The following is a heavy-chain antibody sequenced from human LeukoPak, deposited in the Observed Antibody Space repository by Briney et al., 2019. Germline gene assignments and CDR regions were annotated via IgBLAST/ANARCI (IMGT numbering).Heavy chain of an antibody. Sequence: PGGSLRLSCAASGFTFSSYKINWVRQAPGGGRGWVSYISSSGSTIYYADSVKGRFTISRDNAKNSLYLQMNSLRAEDTAVYYCAELGITRIGGVWGKGTTVTISS. V-gene: IGHV3-48*03. CDR1: GFTFSSYK. CDR2: ISSSGSTI. J-gene: IGHJ6*04. CDR3: AELGITRIGGV. D-gene: IGHD3-10*02.